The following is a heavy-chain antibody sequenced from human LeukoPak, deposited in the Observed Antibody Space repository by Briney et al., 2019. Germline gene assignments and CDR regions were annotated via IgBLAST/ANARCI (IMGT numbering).Heavy chain of an antibody. CDR3: ARDSSAGSSGF. CDR1: GITFSRFW. V-gene: IGHV3-7*01. CDR2: INQDGSEK. J-gene: IGHJ4*02. D-gene: IGHD6-25*01. Sequence: TGGSLRLSCAASGITFSRFWMSWVRQAPGKGLQWVANINQDGSEKHYVDSVKGRFTISRDNAKNSLYLQMNSLRVEDTAVYYCARDSSAGSSGFWGQGTLVTVSS.